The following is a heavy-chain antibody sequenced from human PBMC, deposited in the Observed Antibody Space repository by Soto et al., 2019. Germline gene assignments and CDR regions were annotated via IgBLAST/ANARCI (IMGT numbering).Heavy chain of an antibody. Sequence: GGSLRLSCAASGFTFSSYAMSWVRQAPGKGLEWVSAISSGGGSTYYADSVKGRFTISRDNSKNTLYLQMNSLRAEDTAVYYCAKVNGYSSSWYDYYYGMDVWGQGTTVTVSS. J-gene: IGHJ6*02. CDR3: AKVNGYSSSWYDYYYGMDV. V-gene: IGHV3-23*01. CDR1: GFTFSSYA. CDR2: ISSGGGST. D-gene: IGHD6-13*01.